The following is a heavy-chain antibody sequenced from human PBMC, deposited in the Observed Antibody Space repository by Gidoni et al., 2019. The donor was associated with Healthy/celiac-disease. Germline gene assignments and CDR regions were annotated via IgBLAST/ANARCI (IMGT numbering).Heavy chain of an antibody. CDR2: ISWNSGSI. Sequence: EVQLVESGGGLVQPGRSLRLSCAASGFTFDDYAMHWVRQAPGKGLEWVSGISWNSGSIGYADSVKGRFTISRDNAKNSLYLQMNSLRAEDTALYYCVKGYGGVDYWGQGTLVTVSS. V-gene: IGHV3-9*01. D-gene: IGHD3-16*01. CDR3: VKGYGGVDY. CDR1: GFTFDDYA. J-gene: IGHJ4*02.